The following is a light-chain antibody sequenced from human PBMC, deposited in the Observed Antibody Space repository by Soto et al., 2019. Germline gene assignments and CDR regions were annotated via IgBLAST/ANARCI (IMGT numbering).Light chain of an antibody. CDR1: SSNIGNNY. Sequence: QSVLTQPPSVSAAPGQTVTISCSGSSSNIGNNYVSWYQQLPGTAPNLLIYDNDKRPSGIPDRFSGSKSGTSATLGITGLQTGDEADYYCGTWDSSLSAYVFGTGTQLTVL. V-gene: IGLV1-51*01. CDR3: GTWDSSLSAYV. CDR2: DND. J-gene: IGLJ1*01.